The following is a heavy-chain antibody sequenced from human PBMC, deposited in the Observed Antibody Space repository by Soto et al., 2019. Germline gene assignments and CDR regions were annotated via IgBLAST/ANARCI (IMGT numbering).Heavy chain of an antibody. CDR3: ARDFVSGVMTGTGGFDY. Sequence: GGSLRLSCAAAGFTFSSYGMHWVRQAPGKGLEWVAVIWYDGSNKYYADSVKGRFTISRDNSKNTLYLQMNSLRAEDTAVYYCARDFVSGVMTGTGGFDYWGQGTLVTVSS. CDR1: GFTFSSYG. V-gene: IGHV3-33*01. D-gene: IGHD1-1*01. CDR2: IWYDGSNK. J-gene: IGHJ4*02.